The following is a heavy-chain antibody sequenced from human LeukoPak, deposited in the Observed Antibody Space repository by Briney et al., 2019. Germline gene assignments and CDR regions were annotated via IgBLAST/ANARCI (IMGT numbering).Heavy chain of an antibody. V-gene: IGHV3-11*06. J-gene: IGHJ6*03. CDR2: ISSSSSYI. CDR3: ARDTTVFYMDV. CDR1: GFTFSDYY. D-gene: IGHD3-9*01. Sequence: GGSLRLSCAASGFTFSDYYMSWIRQAPGKGPEWVSSISSSSSYIYYADSVKGRFTISRDNAKNSLYLQMNSLRAEDTAVYYCARDTTVFYMDVWGKGTTVTISS.